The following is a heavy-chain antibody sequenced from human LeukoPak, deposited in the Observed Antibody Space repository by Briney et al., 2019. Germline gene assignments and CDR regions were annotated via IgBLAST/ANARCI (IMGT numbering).Heavy chain of an antibody. Sequence: GASVKVSCKASGYTFTGYYMHWVRQAPGQGLEWMGWINPNSGGTNYAQKFQGRVTMTRDTSISTAYMELSRLRSDDTAVYYCARGFMEVYAIRGVYAFDIWGQGTMVTVSS. V-gene: IGHV1-2*02. CDR2: INPNSGGT. D-gene: IGHD2-8*02. CDR3: ARGFMEVYAIRGVYAFDI. CDR1: GYTFTGYY. J-gene: IGHJ3*02.